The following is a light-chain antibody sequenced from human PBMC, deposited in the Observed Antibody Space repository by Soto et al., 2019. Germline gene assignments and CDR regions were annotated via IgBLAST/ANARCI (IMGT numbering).Light chain of an antibody. Sequence: QSALTQPASVSGSPGQSITISCTGTSSDDVGYYNYVSWYQHHPGKAPQLMVYEVSNRPSGVSNRFSGSKSGNTASLTISGLQAEDEADYYCTSYTSSGTWVFGGGTKLTVL. CDR2: EVS. V-gene: IGLV2-14*01. CDR3: TSYTSSGTWV. J-gene: IGLJ3*02. CDR1: SSDDVGYYNY.